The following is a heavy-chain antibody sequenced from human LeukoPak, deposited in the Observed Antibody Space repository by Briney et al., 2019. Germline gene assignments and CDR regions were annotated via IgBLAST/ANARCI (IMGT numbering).Heavy chain of an antibody. Sequence: ASVKVSCKASGYTFPNYGISWVRQPPGQERDGMGWISAYNGNTNYAQKLQGRVTMTTDTSTSTAYMELRSLRSDDTAVYYCARMGIVGATDFDYWGQGTLVTVSS. CDR1: GYTFPNYG. D-gene: IGHD1-26*01. J-gene: IGHJ4*02. V-gene: IGHV1-18*01. CDR2: ISAYNGNT. CDR3: ARMGIVGATDFDY.